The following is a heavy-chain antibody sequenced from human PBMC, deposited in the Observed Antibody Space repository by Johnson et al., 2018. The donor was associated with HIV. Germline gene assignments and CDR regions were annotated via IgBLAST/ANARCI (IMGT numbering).Heavy chain of an antibody. V-gene: IGHV3-74*01. D-gene: IGHD6-19*01. Sequence: EMQLVESGGGLVQPGGSLRLSCAAGGFSFSNYWMEWVRQAPGKGLVWVSRIKTDGSSTSYADSLKGRFTISRDNAKNSLYLQMNSLRAEDTALYYCARDRQAVRGTFDIWGQGTMVTVSS. J-gene: IGHJ3*02. CDR2: IKTDGSST. CDR1: GFSFSNYW. CDR3: ARDRQAVRGTFDI.